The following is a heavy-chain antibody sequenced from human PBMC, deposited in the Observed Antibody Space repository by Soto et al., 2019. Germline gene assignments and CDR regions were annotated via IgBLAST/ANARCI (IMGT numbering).Heavy chain of an antibody. CDR1: GYTFTSYY. CDR3: AVGGNYLSMDV. D-gene: IGHD4-4*01. CDR2: INPDGGGT. Sequence: ASVKVSCKAAGYTFTSYYMHWVRLAPGQGLEWMGIINPDGGGTSYAQQFQGRVIMTRDTSTSTVYMEMSSLRSEDTAVYYCAVGGNYLSMDVWGQGTTVTVSS. V-gene: IGHV1-46*01. J-gene: IGHJ6*02.